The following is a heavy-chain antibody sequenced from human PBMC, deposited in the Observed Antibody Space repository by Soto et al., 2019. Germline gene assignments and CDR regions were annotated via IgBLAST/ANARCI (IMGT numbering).Heavy chain of an antibody. Sequence: GGSLRLSCAASGFTFGTFAMTWVRQTPGRGLEWVSSLSSGGTTTYYGNSVKGRFTISRGNSKNTLSLQMNSLRAEDTAIYYCAKAILRSYFYLDVWGKGTAVTVSS. CDR1: GFTFGTFA. V-gene: IGHV3-23*01. CDR2: LSSGGTTT. J-gene: IGHJ6*03. CDR3: AKAILRSYFYLDV. D-gene: IGHD3-3*01.